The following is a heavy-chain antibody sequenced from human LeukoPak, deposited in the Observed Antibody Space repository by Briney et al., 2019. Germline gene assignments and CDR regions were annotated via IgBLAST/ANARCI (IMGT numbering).Heavy chain of an antibody. CDR2: IISIFGTA. CDR1: GGTFSSYA. J-gene: IGHJ4*02. V-gene: IGHV1-69*05. CDR3: AMGGYSSSWYYFDY. D-gene: IGHD6-13*01. Sequence: SVKVSCKASGGTFSSYAISWVRQAPGQGLEWMGGIISIFGTANYAQKFQGRVTITTDESTSTAYMELSSLRSEDTAVYYCAMGGYSSSWYYFDYWGQGTLVTVSS.